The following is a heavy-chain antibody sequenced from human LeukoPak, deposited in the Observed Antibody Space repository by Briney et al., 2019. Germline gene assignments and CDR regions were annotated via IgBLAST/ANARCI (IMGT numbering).Heavy chain of an antibody. CDR1: GFTFSSYD. D-gene: IGHD3-10*01. V-gene: IGHV3-13*01. CDR2: IGTAGDT. J-gene: IGHJ6*03. CDR3: ARAYYYGSGSYYNTSYYYYYMDV. Sequence: GGSLRLSCAASGFTFSSYDMHWVRQATGKGLEWVSAIGTAGDTYYPGSVKGRFTISRENAKNSLYLQMNSLRAGDTAVYYCARAYYYGSGSYYNTSYYYYYMDVWGKGTTVTVSS.